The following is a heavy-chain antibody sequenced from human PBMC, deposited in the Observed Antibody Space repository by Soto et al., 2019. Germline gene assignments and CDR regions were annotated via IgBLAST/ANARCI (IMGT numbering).Heavy chain of an antibody. V-gene: IGHV3-30-3*01. CDR1: GFTFSIYA. Sequence: GGSLRLSCAASGFTFSIYAMHWVRHAPGKGLEWVAVISYDGSNKYYADSVKGRFTISRDNSKNTLYLQMDSLRAEDTAVYYCARDPDYYGSGSYGVDYWGQGTLVTVS. D-gene: IGHD3-10*01. CDR2: ISYDGSNK. J-gene: IGHJ4*02. CDR3: ARDPDYYGSGSYGVDY.